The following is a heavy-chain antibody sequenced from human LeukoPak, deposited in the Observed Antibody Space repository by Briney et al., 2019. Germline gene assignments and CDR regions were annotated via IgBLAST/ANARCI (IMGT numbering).Heavy chain of an antibody. Sequence: GGSLRLSCAASGFTFSSYWMSWVRQAPGKGLEWVANMKQDGSEKSYVDSVKGRFTISRDNAKNSLCLQMNSLRAEDTAVYYCARDRADDDSSGYIYRDFAYWGQGNLVTVSP. V-gene: IGHV3-7*01. CDR1: GFTFSSYW. J-gene: IGHJ4*02. CDR2: MKQDGSEK. CDR3: ARDRADDDSSGYIYRDFAY. D-gene: IGHD3-22*01.